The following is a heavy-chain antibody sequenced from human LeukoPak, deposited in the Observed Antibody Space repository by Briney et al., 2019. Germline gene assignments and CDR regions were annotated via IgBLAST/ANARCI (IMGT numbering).Heavy chain of an antibody. Sequence: AGGSLRLSCAASGFTVSSNYMSWVRQAPGKGLEWVSVIYSGGSTYYADSVKGRFTISRDNSKNTLYLQMNSLRAEDTAVYYCARDYFGTQIDYWGQGTLVTVSS. CDR2: IYSGGST. V-gene: IGHV3-66*01. CDR3: ARDYFGTQIDY. CDR1: GFTVSSNY. J-gene: IGHJ4*02. D-gene: IGHD3-9*01.